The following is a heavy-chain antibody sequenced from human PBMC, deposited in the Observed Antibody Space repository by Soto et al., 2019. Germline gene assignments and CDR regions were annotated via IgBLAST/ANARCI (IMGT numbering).Heavy chain of an antibody. CDR2: IYTSGNT. CDR3: ARDGVGPHGMVV. Sequence: QVQLQGSDPRLLKPSETLSLTCTVSGASVTSYYWSWIRQPAGKGLDWIGRIYTSGNTDYNPSLKSRVTLSLETSQNQVSLKLSSVTAADTAIYYCARDGVGPHGMVVWGQGTTVTVSS. V-gene: IGHV4-4*07. J-gene: IGHJ6*02. D-gene: IGHD2-8*01. CDR1: GASVTSYY.